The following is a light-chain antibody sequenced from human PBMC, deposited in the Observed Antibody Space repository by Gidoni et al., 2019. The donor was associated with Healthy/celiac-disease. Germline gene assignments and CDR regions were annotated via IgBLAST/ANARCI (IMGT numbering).Light chain of an antibody. V-gene: IGLV3-21*02. J-gene: IGLJ2*01. CDR2: DDS. CDR1: NIGSKS. Sequence: SYVLTQPPSVSVAPGQTARITCGGNNIGSKSVHWYQQKPGQAPVLVVYDDSDRPSGLPERFSGSNSGNTATLTISRVEAGDEADYYCQVWDSSSDHLVCGGGTKLTVL. CDR3: QVWDSSSDHLV.